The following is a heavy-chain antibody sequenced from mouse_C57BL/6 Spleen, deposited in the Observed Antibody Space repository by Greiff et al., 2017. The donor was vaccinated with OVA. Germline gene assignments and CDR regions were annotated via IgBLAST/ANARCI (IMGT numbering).Heavy chain of an antibody. CDR2: FDTEDGET. J-gene: IGHJ1*03. Sequence: VQLQQSGAELVKPGASVKLSCTASGFTIKDYYMHWVKQRTEQGLEWIGRFDTEDGETKYAPKFQGKATITADTSSNTAYLQLSSLTSEDTAVYYGARSDYYGSSYGYVDVWGTGTTVTVAS. V-gene: IGHV14-2*01. CDR1: GFTIKDYY. D-gene: IGHD1-1*01. CDR3: ARSDYYGSSYGYVDV.